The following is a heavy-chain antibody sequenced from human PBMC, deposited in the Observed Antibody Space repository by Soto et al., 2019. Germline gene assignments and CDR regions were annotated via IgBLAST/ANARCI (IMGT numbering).Heavy chain of an antibody. CDR3: SHRLGWHLGGYDEKFDP. CDR1: GFSLSTSGVG. CDR2: IYWDDDK. V-gene: IGHV2-5*02. J-gene: IGHJ5*02. Sequence: QITLKESGPTLVKPTQTLTLTCTFSGFSLSTSGVGVGWIRQPPGKALEWLALIYWDDDKRYSPSLKSRLTITKDTSKNQLVLTMTNMDPVDTATYYWSHRLGWHLGGYDEKFDPWGQGTLVAVSS. D-gene: IGHD5-12*01.